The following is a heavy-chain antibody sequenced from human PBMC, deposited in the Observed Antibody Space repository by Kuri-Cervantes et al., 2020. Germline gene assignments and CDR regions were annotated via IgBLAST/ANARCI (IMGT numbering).Heavy chain of an antibody. CDR3: ARGRGGVVPAANADY. J-gene: IGHJ4*02. Sequence: SETLSLTCAVYGGSFSGYYWSWIRQPPGKGLEWIGEINHSGSTNYNPSLKSRVTISVDTSKNQFSLKLSSVTAADTAAYYCARGRGGVVPAANADYWGQGTLVTVSS. CDR2: INHSGST. CDR1: GGSFSGYY. D-gene: IGHD2-2*01. V-gene: IGHV4-34*01.